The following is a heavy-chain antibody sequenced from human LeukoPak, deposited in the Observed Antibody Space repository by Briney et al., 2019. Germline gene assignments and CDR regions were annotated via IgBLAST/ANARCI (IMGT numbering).Heavy chain of an antibody. J-gene: IGHJ4*02. D-gene: IGHD5-12*01. V-gene: IGHV3-20*04. CDR2: INWNGGST. CDR3: ARAVGGSYSGYDYGDY. Sequence: GGSLRLSCAASGFTFDDYGMSWVRQVPGKGLEWVSGINWNGGSTGYADSVKGRFTISRDNAKNSLYLQMNCLRAEDTALYYCARAVGGSYSGYDYGDYWGQGTLVTVSS. CDR1: GFTFDDYG.